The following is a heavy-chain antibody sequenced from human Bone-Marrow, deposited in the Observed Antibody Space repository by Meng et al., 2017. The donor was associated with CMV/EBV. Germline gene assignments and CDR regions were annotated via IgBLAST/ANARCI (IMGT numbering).Heavy chain of an antibody. Sequence: KASGGSFSSHTITWVRQAPGQGLEWMGGTIPIFRTANYAQKFQGRVTITTDESTTTAYMELTSLRSDDTAVYYCAREGLVINSRFDHWGQGTLVTVSS. V-gene: IGHV1-69*05. CDR1: GGSFSSHT. CDR2: TIPIFRTA. CDR3: AREGLVINSRFDH. D-gene: IGHD2-21*01. J-gene: IGHJ4*02.